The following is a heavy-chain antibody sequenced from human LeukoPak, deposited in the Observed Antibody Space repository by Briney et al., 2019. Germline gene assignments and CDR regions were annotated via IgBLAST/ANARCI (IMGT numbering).Heavy chain of an antibody. CDR1: GYTFTGYY. Sequence: ASVKVSCKASGYTFTGYYMHWVRQAPGQGLEWMGRINPNSGGTNYAQKSQGRVTMTRDTSISTAYMELSRLRSDDTAVYYCARSSNCGGDCFLPRYWGQGILVTVSS. V-gene: IGHV1-2*06. J-gene: IGHJ4*02. CDR3: ARSSNCGGDCFLPRY. CDR2: INPNSGGT. D-gene: IGHD2-21*02.